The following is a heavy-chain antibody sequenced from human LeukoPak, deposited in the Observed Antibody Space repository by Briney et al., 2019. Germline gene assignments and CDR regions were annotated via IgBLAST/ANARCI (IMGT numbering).Heavy chain of an antibody. J-gene: IGHJ3*02. D-gene: IGHD3-16*02. V-gene: IGHV4-31*03. CDR1: GGSISSGGYY. CDR2: IYYSGST. Sequence: SETLSLTCTVSGGSISSGGYYWSWIRQHPGKGLEWIGYIYYSGSTYYNPSLKSRVTISVDTSKNQFSLKLSSVTAADTAVYYCARRQRFRAKYYDYVWGSYRHDAFDIWGQGTMVTVSS. CDR3: ARRQRFRAKYYDYVWGSYRHDAFDI.